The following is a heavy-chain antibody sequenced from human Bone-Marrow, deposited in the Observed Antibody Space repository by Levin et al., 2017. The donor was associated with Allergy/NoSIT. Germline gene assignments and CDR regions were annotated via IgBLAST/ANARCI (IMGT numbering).Heavy chain of an antibody. D-gene: IGHD1-14*01. CDR1: GFTFSTYW. V-gene: IGHV3-74*01. CDR3: ASDRDRTHYFDY. CDR2: INSDGSII. Sequence: PGGSLRLSCAASGFTFSTYWMHWVRQAPGKGLVWVSRINSDGSIINYADSVKGRFTISRDNAKNTLYLQMNSLRAEDTAVYYCASDRDRTHYFDYWGQGTLVTVSS. J-gene: IGHJ4*02.